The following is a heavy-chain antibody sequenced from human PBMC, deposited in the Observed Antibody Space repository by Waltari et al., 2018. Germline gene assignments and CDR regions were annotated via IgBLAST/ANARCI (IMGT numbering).Heavy chain of an antibody. CDR3: ARRQYAFDY. J-gene: IGHJ4*02. D-gene: IGHD2-2*01. CDR2: IKQDGSEK. CDR1: EFTLSSYW. Sequence: SCAVSEFTLSSYWMSWVRQAPGKGLEWVANIKQDGSEKYYVDSVKGRFTISRDNAKNSLYLQMNSLRAEDTAVYYCARRQYAFDYWGQGTLVTVSS. V-gene: IGHV3-7*04.